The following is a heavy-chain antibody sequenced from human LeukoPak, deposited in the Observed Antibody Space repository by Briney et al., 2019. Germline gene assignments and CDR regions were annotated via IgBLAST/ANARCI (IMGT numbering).Heavy chain of an antibody. V-gene: IGHV1-46*01. D-gene: IGHD6-19*01. CDR2: INPSGGST. CDR1: GYTFTSYY. CDR3: ARDVEPGIAVAGSFGY. J-gene: IGHJ4*02. Sequence: ASVKVSCKASGYTFTSYYMHWVRHAPGQGLEWMGIINPSGGSTSYAQKFQGRVTMTRDTSTSTVYMELSSLRSEDTAVYYCARDVEPGIAVAGSFGYWGQGTLVTVSS.